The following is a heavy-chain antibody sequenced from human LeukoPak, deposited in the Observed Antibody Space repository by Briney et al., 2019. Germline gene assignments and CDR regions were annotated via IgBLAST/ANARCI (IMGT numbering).Heavy chain of an antibody. J-gene: IGHJ4*02. V-gene: IGHV3-48*03. CDR3: ARDPTYDSSGYGAQYYFDY. CDR1: GFTFSSYE. CDR2: ISSSGSTI. D-gene: IGHD3-22*01. Sequence: GGSLRLSCAASGFTFSSYEMNWVRQAPGKGLEWVSYISSSGSTIYYADSVRGRFTISRDNAKNSLYLQMNSLRAEDTAVYYCARDPTYDSSGYGAQYYFDYWGQGTLVTVSS.